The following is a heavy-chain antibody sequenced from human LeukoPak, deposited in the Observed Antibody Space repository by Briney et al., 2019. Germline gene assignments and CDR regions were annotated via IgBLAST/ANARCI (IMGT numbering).Heavy chain of an antibody. J-gene: IGHJ4*02. CDR1: GLTFSSYG. CDR3: AIDRASGYYYSFDY. CDR2: NWFDGSNK. Sequence: HPGGSLRLSCAASGLTFSSYGMPRDRQAPGKGLEWVAVNWFDGSNKYYVDSVKGRFTISRDNSNNTLYLQMNSLRAEDTAVYFCAIDRASGYYYSFDYWGQGTLVTVSS. V-gene: IGHV3-33*01. D-gene: IGHD3-22*01.